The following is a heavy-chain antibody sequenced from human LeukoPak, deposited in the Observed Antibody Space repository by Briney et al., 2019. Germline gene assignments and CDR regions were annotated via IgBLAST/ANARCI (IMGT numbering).Heavy chain of an antibody. V-gene: IGHV3-23*01. CDR3: AKDLETINPTMD. J-gene: IGHJ4*02. CDR2: IGGSGKNT. CDR1: GFTFSSHA. Sequence: PGGSLRLSCAASGFTFSSHAMSWVRQAPGEGLEWVSSIGGSGKNTFYADAVEGRFTISRDNSKDTLYLQMNSLRAEDTAVYYCAKDLETINPTMDWGQGTLVTVSS. D-gene: IGHD3-10*01.